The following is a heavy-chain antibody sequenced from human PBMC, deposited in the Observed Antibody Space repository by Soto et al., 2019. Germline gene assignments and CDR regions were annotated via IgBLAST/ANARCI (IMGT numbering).Heavy chain of an antibody. V-gene: IGHV4-34*01. J-gene: IGHJ6*02. D-gene: IGHD5-18*01. CDR2: INHSGST. Sequence: SETLSLTCAVYGGSFSGYYWSWIRQPPGKGLEWIGEINHSGSTDYNPSLETRVTISVDTSKNQFSLKLTSVTAADTAVYYCARGRDTAMVSSDYYYYGMDVWGQGTTVTVSS. CDR1: GGSFSGYY. CDR3: ARGRDTAMVSSDYYYYGMDV.